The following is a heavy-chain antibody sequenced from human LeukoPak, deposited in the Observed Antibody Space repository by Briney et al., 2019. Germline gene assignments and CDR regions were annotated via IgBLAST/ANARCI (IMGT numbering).Heavy chain of an antibody. Sequence: SETLSLTCTVSGGSISSYYWSWIRQPPGKGLEWIGYICYSGSTNYNPSLKSRVTISVDTSKNQFSLKLSSVTAADTAVYYCARGRDYYDSSGYYVWGQGTLVTVSS. CDR3: ARGRDYYDSSGYYV. CDR1: GGSISSYY. D-gene: IGHD3-22*01. V-gene: IGHV4-59*01. CDR2: ICYSGST. J-gene: IGHJ4*02.